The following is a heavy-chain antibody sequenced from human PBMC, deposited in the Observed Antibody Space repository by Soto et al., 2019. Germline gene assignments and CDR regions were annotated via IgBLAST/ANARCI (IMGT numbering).Heavy chain of an antibody. V-gene: IGHV3-33*01. CDR2: IWYDGSNT. J-gene: IGHJ6*02. CDR1: GFTFSSYG. D-gene: IGHD4-4*01. CDR3: ARDGGYTVTTIYYYHGMDV. Sequence: QVQLVESGGGVVQPGKSLRLSCEASGFTFSSYGMHWVRQAPGKGLEWVAVIWYDGSNTFHADSVRGRFTISRDTSKNTLYLQMNNLRADDTAVYYCARDGGYTVTTIYYYHGMDVWGRWTTATVSS.